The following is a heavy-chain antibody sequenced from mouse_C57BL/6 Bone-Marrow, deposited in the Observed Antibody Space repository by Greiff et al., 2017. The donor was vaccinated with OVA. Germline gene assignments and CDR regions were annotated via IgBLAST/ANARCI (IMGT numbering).Heavy chain of an antibody. V-gene: IGHV5-12*01. J-gene: IGHJ4*01. Sequence: EVQLVESGGGLVQPGGSLKLSCAASGFTFSDFYMYWIRQTPEKRLEWVAYISNGGGSTYYPDTVKGRFTISRDNAKNTLYLQMSRLKSEDTAMYYCARLDAMDYWGQGTSVPVSS. CDR3: ARLDAMDY. CDR1: GFTFSDFY. CDR2: ISNGGGST.